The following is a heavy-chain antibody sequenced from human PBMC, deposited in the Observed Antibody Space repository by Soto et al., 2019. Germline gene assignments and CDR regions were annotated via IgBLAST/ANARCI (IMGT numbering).Heavy chain of an antibody. CDR3: TMKVPGNRPLDH. D-gene: IGHD6-6*01. J-gene: IGHJ4*02. CDR2: ITPGTADT. Sequence: QPGGSLRLSCAASGFTFRNYVMNWVRQAPGKGLEWVSSITPGTADTYYADSVKGRFTISRDNSKDTLSLQMNSLRDEDTAVYFCTMKVPGNRPLDHWGQGTLVTVSS. CDR1: GFTFRNYV. V-gene: IGHV3-23*01.